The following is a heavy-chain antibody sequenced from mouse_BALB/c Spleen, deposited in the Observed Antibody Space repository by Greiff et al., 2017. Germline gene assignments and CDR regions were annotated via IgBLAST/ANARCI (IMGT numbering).Heavy chain of an antibody. CDR1: GFTFSSYA. CDR2: ISSGGST. CDR3: AREGPGGAMDY. V-gene: IGHV5-6-5*01. J-gene: IGHJ4*01. Sequence: EVKLMESGGGLVKPGGSLKLSCAASGFTFSSYAMSWVRQTPEKRLEWVASISSGGSTYYPDSVKGRFTISRDNARNILYLQMSSLRSEDTAMYYCAREGPGGAMDYWGQGTSVTVSS.